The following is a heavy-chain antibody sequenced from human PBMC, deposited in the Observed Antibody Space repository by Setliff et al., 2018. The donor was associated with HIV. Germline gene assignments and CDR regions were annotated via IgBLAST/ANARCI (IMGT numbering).Heavy chain of an antibody. J-gene: IGHJ1*01. CDR1: GDTDFY. D-gene: IGHD3-9*01. CDR2: IYTSGDT. Sequence: PSETLSLTCTVSGDTDFYWNWIRQPPGKGLEWIGRIYTSGDTNYNPSLKSRVTISMDTSKKQFSLKLRSVTAADTAVYYCAREAEQDYDVVTETLVEGAYIQFWGQGSLVTVSS. CDR3: AREAEQDYDVVTETLVEGAYIQF. V-gene: IGHV4-4*07.